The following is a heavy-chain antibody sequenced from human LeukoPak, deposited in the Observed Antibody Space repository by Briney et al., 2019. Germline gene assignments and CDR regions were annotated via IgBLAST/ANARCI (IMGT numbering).Heavy chain of an antibody. V-gene: IGHV3-30-3*01. CDR3: ARDVVRGPDDGYFQH. CDR1: GFIFSSYA. D-gene: IGHD3-10*02. CDR2: ISYDGSDK. J-gene: IGHJ1*01. Sequence: PGGSLRLSCAASGFIFSSYAMHWVRQAPGKGLEWVAVISYDGSDKKYADSVKGRFTNSRDNSKNTLYVQMNSLRAEDTALYYCARDVVRGPDDGYFQHWGQGTLVTVSS.